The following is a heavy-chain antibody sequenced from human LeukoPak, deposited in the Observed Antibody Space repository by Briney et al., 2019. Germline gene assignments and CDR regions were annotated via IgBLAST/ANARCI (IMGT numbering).Heavy chain of an antibody. V-gene: IGHV1-69*06. CDR3: ARGWNGGSLNWFDP. Sequence: VASVKVSCKASGGTFSSYAISWVRQAPGQGLEWMGGIIPMFATGSYAQKFQGRVTITADKSTTTAYMELSSLRSEDTAVYYCARGWNGGSLNWFDPWGQGTLVTVSS. D-gene: IGHD1-26*01. J-gene: IGHJ5*02. CDR1: GGTFSSYA. CDR2: IIPMFATG.